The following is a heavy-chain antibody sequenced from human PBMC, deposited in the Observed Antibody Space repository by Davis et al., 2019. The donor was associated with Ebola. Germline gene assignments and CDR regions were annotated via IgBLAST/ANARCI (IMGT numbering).Heavy chain of an antibody. CDR3: ARDGGGSYYAVLNFDY. J-gene: IGHJ4*02. D-gene: IGHD1-26*01. CDR2: INPSGGST. V-gene: IGHV1-46*01. Sequence: AASVKVSCKASGGTFSSYAISWVRQAPGQGLEWMGIINPSGGSTSYAQKFQGRVTMTRDTSTSTVYMELSSLRSEDTAVYYCARDGGGSYYAVLNFDYWGQGTLVTVSS. CDR1: GGTFSSYA.